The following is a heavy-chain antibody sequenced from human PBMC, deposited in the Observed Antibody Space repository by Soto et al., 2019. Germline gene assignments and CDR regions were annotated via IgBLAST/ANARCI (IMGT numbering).Heavy chain of an antibody. CDR3: AITFGGVIATR. D-gene: IGHD3-16*02. V-gene: IGHV1-18*04. Sequence: ASVKVSCKASGYTSTSYGISWVRQAPGQGLEWMGGISAYNGNTNYAQKLQCRVTMTTDTSTSTAYMELRSLRSDDTAVYYCAITFGGVIATRWGQGTLVTFSS. J-gene: IGHJ4*02. CDR1: GYTSTSYG. CDR2: ISAYNGNT.